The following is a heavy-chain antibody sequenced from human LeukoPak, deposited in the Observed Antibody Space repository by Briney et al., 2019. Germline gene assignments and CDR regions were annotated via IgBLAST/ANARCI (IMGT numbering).Heavy chain of an antibody. J-gene: IGHJ4*02. D-gene: IGHD6-13*01. CDR3: ARDLDSSSFDY. CDR1: GFTFRSHG. Sequence: GGSLRLSCAASGFTFRSHGMHWVRQAPGKGLEWVSSISSSSSYIYYADSVKGRFTISRDNAKNSLYLQMNSLRAEDTAVYYCARDLDSSSFDYWGQGTLVTVSS. V-gene: IGHV3-21*01. CDR2: ISSSSSYI.